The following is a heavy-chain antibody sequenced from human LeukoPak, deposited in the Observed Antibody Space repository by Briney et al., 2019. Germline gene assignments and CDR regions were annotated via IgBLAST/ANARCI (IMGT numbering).Heavy chain of an antibody. Sequence: GGSLRLSCAASGFPFSAYAMTWVRQAPGKGPEWVSSISPQGTTYYADSVKGRFTVSRDNSRNTLFLQMGSLRADDMAVYYCAKPRVDSGTGSSYGHGLDFWGQGTLVTASS. D-gene: IGHD5-18*01. J-gene: IGHJ4*02. V-gene: IGHV3-23*01. CDR3: AKPRVDSGTGSSYGHGLDF. CDR2: ISPQGTT. CDR1: GFPFSAYA.